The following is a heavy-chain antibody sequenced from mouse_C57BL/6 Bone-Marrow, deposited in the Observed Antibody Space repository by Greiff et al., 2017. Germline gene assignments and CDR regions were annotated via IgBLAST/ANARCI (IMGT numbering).Heavy chain of an antibody. CDR2: IWSGGST. V-gene: IGHV2-2*01. Sequence: VKVVESGPGLVQPSQSLSITCTVSGFSLTSYGVHWVRQSPGKGLEWLGVIWSGGSTDYNAAFISRLSISKDNSKSQVFFKMNSLQADDTAIYYCARRGEGYYGNYFDYWGQGTTLTVSS. CDR1: GFSLTSYG. CDR3: ARRGEGYYGNYFDY. J-gene: IGHJ2*01. D-gene: IGHD2-1*01.